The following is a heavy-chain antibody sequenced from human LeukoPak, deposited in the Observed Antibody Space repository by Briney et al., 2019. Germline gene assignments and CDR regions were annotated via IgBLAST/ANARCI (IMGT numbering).Heavy chain of an antibody. Sequence: SETLSLTCAVYGGSFSGYFWNWIRQPPGKGLEWIVEINHSGSTHHNLSLKSRVTISIDTSKNQISLKLSSVTAADTAVYYCARGPDSGSYFAWFGPWGQGTLVTVSS. CDR3: ARGPDSGSYFAWFGP. CDR1: GGSFSGYF. CDR2: INHSGST. V-gene: IGHV4-34*01. D-gene: IGHD3-10*01. J-gene: IGHJ5*02.